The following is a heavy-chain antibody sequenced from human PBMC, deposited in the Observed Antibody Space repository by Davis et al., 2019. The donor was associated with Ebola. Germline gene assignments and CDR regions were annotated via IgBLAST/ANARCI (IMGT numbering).Heavy chain of an antibody. Sequence: ASVKVSCKASGYTFTGYYMHWVRQAPGQGLEWMGWINPNSGGTNYAQKFQGWVTMTRDTSISTAYMELSRLRSDDTAVYYCARGKIAAAGSISYYYYGMDGWGQGTTVTVSS. D-gene: IGHD6-13*01. CDR2: INPNSGGT. V-gene: IGHV1-2*04. CDR3: ARGKIAAAGSISYYYYGMDG. J-gene: IGHJ6*02. CDR1: GYTFTGYY.